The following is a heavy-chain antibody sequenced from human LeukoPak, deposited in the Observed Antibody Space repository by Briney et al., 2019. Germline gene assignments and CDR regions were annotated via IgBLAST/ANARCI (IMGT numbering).Heavy chain of an antibody. CDR2: ITISGGST. D-gene: IGHD1-26*01. CDR3: ASSRSGLFPH. J-gene: IGHJ4*02. Sequence: RRSLSLSRALSRFTPSAYTISAGCHAPGKGLEWGLAITISGGSTYYADSVKGRFTISRDNSKNTLYLQMNSLRDEDMAVYYCASSRSGLFPHWGQGTLVTVSS. V-gene: IGHV3-23*01. CDR1: RFTPSAYT.